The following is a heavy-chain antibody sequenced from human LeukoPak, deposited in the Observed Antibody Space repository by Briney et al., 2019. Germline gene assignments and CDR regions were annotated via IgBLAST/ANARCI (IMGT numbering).Heavy chain of an antibody. CDR3: ARCGWYEPYFDY. CDR1: GGSISSYY. Sequence: SETLSLTCTVSGGSISSYYWSWIRQSPGKGLEWIGYIYYSGSTNYNPSLKSRVTISVDTSKNQFSLKLSSVTAADTAVYYCARCGWYEPYFDYWGQGTLVTVSS. J-gene: IGHJ4*02. V-gene: IGHV4-59*01. D-gene: IGHD6-19*01. CDR2: IYYSGST.